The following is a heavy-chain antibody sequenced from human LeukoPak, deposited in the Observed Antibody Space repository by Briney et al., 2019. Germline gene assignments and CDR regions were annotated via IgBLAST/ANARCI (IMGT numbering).Heavy chain of an antibody. J-gene: IGHJ4*02. CDR1: GGSFSGYY. V-gene: IGHV4-34*01. Sequence: SETLSLTCAVYGGSFSGYYWSWIRQPPGKGLEWIGEINHSGSTNYTPSIQSRVTISVYTSQTQFSLKLSSVPAADTAVYYCARGLYRWLRTFFDYWGKGTLVTVSS. D-gene: IGHD5-12*01. CDR2: INHSGST. CDR3: ARGLYRWLRTFFDY.